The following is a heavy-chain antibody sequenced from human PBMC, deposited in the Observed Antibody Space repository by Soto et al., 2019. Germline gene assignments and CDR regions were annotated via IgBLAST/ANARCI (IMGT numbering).Heavy chain of an antibody. V-gene: IGHV1-18*01. CDR3: ARGRYGEY. CDR1: GYTFTSYV. Sequence: QVHLVQSGAEVKKPGASVKVSCKCSGYTFTSYVITWVRQAPGQRLERMGWISAHNDNTDYAQKRKGRVPVTRDASTGTAYMELRSLRSDDTAVYYCARGRYGEYWGQGARVTVSS. D-gene: IGHD3-10*01. CDR2: ISAHNDNT. J-gene: IGHJ4*02.